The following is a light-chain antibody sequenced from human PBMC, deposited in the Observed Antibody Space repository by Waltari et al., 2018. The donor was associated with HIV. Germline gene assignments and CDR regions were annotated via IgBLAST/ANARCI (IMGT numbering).Light chain of an antibody. CDR2: QDT. Sequence: SYELTQAPSVSVSPGQTASITCSGDKLGEQYICWYQQKPGQSPVLVIYQDTKRPSGIPERFFGSNSGNTATLTISGTQAMDEADYYCQTWDSNTVVFGGGTKLTVL. CDR1: KLGEQY. V-gene: IGLV3-1*01. CDR3: QTWDSNTVV. J-gene: IGLJ2*01.